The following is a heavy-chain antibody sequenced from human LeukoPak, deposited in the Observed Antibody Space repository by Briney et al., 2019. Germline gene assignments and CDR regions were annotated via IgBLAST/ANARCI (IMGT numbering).Heavy chain of an antibody. D-gene: IGHD5-18*01. CDR2: IYSGGST. V-gene: IGHV3-66*01. CDR3: ARDRGARGYSYGYFDY. J-gene: IGHJ4*02. CDR1: GFTVSSNY. Sequence: PGGSLRLSCAASGFTVSSNYMSWVRQAPGKVLEWVSVIYSGGSTYYADSAKGRFTISRDNSRNTLYLQMNSLRAEDTAVYYCARDRGARGYSYGYFDYWGQGTLVTVSS.